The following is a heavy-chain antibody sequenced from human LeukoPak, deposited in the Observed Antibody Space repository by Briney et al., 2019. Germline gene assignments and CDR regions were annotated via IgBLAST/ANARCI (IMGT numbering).Heavy chain of an antibody. CDR1: GYTFTNYG. J-gene: IGHJ3*02. D-gene: IGHD3-3*01. Sequence: GASVKVSCKASGYTFTNYGISWVRQAPGKGLQFVGWISAYSGDTNYIQDFQGRVTMSTDTSTNTAYMELRSLRSDDTAVYYCVRDDPRTLNTMYGVVPIDDTFDIWGQGTKVTVS. V-gene: IGHV1-18*01. CDR3: VRDDPRTLNTMYGVVPIDDTFDI. CDR2: ISAYSGDT.